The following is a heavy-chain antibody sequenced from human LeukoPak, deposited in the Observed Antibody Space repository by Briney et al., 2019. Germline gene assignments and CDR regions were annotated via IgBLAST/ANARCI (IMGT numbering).Heavy chain of an antibody. CDR2: TSSSSSTI. CDR3: VRGFNYYDSSGYRAPFDY. D-gene: IGHD3-22*01. V-gene: IGHV3-48*01. Sequence: GGSLRLSCAASGFTFSSYAMTWVRQAPGKGLEWVSYTSSSSSTIYYADSVKGRFTISRDNAKNSLYLQMNSLRAEDTAGYYCVRGFNYYDSSGYRAPFDYWGQGTLVTVSS. J-gene: IGHJ4*02. CDR1: GFTFSSYA.